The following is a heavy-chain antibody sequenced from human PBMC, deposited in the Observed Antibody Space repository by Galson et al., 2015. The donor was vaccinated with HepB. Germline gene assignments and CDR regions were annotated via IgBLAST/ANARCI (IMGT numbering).Heavy chain of an antibody. Sequence: SLRLSCAGSGFSFGDYIVSWFRQAPGQGLEWVGFVRSKAYGGTIKYAASVKGRFTISRDDPKRVAYLQMNSLQTEDTAVYFCARGPRIIVAGTGFDSWGQGTLVTVSS. CDR1: GFSFGDYI. D-gene: IGHD6-19*01. J-gene: IGHJ4*02. CDR3: ARGPRIIVAGTGFDS. CDR2: VRSKAYGGTI. V-gene: IGHV3-49*03.